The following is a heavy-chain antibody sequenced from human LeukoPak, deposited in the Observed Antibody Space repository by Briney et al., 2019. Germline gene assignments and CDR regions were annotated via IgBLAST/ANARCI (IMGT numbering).Heavy chain of an antibody. CDR3: ARAPYYYDSSGYYYY. V-gene: IGHV3-11*01. CDR1: GFTFSDYY. Sequence: GGSLRLSCAASGFTFSDYYMSWIRQAPRQGLEWVSYISSSGSTIYYADSVKGRFTISRDNAKNSQYLQMNSLRAEDTAVYYCARAPYYYDSSGYYYYWGQGTLVTVSS. D-gene: IGHD3-22*01. CDR2: ISSSGSTI. J-gene: IGHJ4*02.